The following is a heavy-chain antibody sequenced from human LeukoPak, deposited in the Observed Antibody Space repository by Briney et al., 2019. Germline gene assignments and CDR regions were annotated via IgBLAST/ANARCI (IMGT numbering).Heavy chain of an antibody. Sequence: SETLSLTCTVSGGSISSYYWSWIRQPAGKGLEWIGRISTSGSTNYNPSLKSRVTISVDTSNNQFSLKLSSVTAADTAVYYCARVSHYYDSSGYYYVRAFDVWGQGTMVTVSS. D-gene: IGHD3-22*01. CDR1: GGSISSYY. CDR2: ISTSGST. CDR3: ARVSHYYDSSGYYYVRAFDV. J-gene: IGHJ3*01. V-gene: IGHV4-4*07.